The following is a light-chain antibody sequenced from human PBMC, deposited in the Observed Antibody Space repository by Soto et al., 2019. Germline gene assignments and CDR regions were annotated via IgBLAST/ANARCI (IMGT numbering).Light chain of an antibody. Sequence: DVVMTQTPLSLSVTPGQPASISCRSTQSLLHTDGETYLYWYLQRPGQPPQRLISESVNRFSGVSDRFSGSGAGTYFTLKISRVEAEDVGVYYCMQSIVLPYTFGQGTKVDIK. V-gene: IGKV2D-29*01. CDR3: MQSIVLPYT. CDR2: ESV. CDR1: QSLLHTDGETY. J-gene: IGKJ2*01.